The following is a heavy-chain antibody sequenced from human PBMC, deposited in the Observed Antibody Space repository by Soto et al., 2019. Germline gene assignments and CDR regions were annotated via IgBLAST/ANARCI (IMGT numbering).Heavy chain of an antibody. CDR3: ATGLMPSRGVYYFDY. CDR1: GYTFTSYG. Sequence: ASVKVSCKASGYTFTSYGISWVRQAPGKGLEWMGGFDPEDGETIYAQKFQGRVTMTEDTSTDTAYMELSSLRSEDTAVYYCATGLMPSRGVYYFDYWGQGTLVTVSS. V-gene: IGHV1-24*01. CDR2: FDPEDGET. D-gene: IGHD6-13*01. J-gene: IGHJ4*02.